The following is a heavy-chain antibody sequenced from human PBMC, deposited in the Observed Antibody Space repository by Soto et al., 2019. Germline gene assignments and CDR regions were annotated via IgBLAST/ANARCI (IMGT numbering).Heavy chain of an antibody. CDR2: TSWDEGSK. V-gene: IGHV3-30*03. D-gene: IGHD3-3*01. CDR1: GFTFDTYG. CDR3: ARDGTGGDYWGVH. Sequence: QVQLVESGGGVVQPGRSLSLSCAASGFTFDTYGMHWVRQAPGKGLEWLAVTSWDEGSKYYAYSVNGRFTISRDNSKNTLYLQMDSLRPEDTAIYFCARDGTGGDYWGVHWGQGTLVTVSS. J-gene: IGHJ4*02.